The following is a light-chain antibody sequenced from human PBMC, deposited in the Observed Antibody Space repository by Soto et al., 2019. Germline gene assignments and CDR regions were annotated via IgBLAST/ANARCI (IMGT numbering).Light chain of an antibody. Sequence: EIVLTQSPATLSLFPGERATLSCRASQSVRSYLAWYQQKPGQAPRLLISDASNRATGIPARFSGSGSGTDFTLTISSLEAEDSAVYYCHQRSNWPPITFGPGTKVDIK. V-gene: IGKV3-11*01. CDR3: HQRSNWPPIT. CDR2: DAS. CDR1: QSVRSY. J-gene: IGKJ3*01.